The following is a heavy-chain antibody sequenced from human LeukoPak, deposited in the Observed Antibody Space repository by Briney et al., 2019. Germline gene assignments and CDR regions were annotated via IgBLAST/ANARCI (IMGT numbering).Heavy chain of an antibody. J-gene: IGHJ4*02. CDR2: ISGSGGST. V-gene: IGHV3-23*01. CDR1: GGSISSYY. Sequence: ETLSLTCTVSGGSISSYYWSWIRQPPGKGLEWVSAISGSGGSTYYADSVKGRFTISRDNSKNTLYLQMNSLRAEDTAVYYCAKRDGVAATGFDYWGQGTLVTVSS. D-gene: IGHD2-15*01. CDR3: AKRDGVAATGFDY.